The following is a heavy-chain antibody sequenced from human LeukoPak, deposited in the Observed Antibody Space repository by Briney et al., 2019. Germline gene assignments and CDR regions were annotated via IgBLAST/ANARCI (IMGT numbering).Heavy chain of an antibody. CDR1: GGSISSYY. D-gene: IGHD1-20*01. CDR3: ARAYNWNDGFFDP. J-gene: IGHJ5*02. CDR2: IYYSGST. Sequence: PSETLSLTCTVSGGSISSYYWSWIRQPPGKGLEWIGYIYYSGSTNYNPSLKSRVTISVDTSKNQFSLKLSSVTAADTAVYYCARAYNWNDGFFDPWGQGTLVTVSS. V-gene: IGHV4-59*01.